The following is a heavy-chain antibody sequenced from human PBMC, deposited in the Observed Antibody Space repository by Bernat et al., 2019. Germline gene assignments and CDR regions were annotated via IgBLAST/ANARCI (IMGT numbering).Heavy chain of an antibody. V-gene: IGHV3-23*01. CDR3: AKEGQWLVATCYYGMDG. CDR2: ISGSGGST. D-gene: IGHD6-19*01. CDR1: GFTFSSYA. Sequence: EVQLLESGGGLVQPGGSLRLSCAASGFTFSSYAMSWVRQAPGKGLEWVSAISGSGGSTYYADSVKGRFTISRDNSKNTLYLQMNSLRTEDTAVYYCAKEGQWLVATCYYGMDGWGQGTTVTVSS. J-gene: IGHJ6*02.